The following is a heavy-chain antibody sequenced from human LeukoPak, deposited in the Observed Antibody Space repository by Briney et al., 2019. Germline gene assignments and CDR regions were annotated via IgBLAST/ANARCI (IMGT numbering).Heavy chain of an antibody. CDR2: IIPIFGTA. CDR1: GGTFSSYA. Sequence: ASVKVSCKASGGTFSSYAISWVRQAPGQGLEWMGGIIPIFGTANYAQKFQGRVTITMDESTSTAYMELSSLRSEDTAVYYCASNTPKQLERLDAFDIWGQGTMVTVSS. CDR3: ASNTPKQLERLDAFDI. J-gene: IGHJ3*02. D-gene: IGHD1-1*01. V-gene: IGHV1-69*05.